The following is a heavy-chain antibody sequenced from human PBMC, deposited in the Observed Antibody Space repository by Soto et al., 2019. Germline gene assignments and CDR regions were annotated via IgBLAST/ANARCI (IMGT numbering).Heavy chain of an antibody. CDR3: ARALYYYDSSGPEGAFDI. J-gene: IGHJ3*02. V-gene: IGHV1-46*01. CDR1: GYTFTSYY. Sequence: ASVKGSCKASGYTFTSYYMHWVRQAPGQGLEWMGIINPSGGSTSYAQKFQGRVTMTRDTSTSTVYMELSSLRSEDTAVYYCARALYYYDSSGPEGAFDIWGQGTMVTVSS. CDR2: INPSGGST. D-gene: IGHD3-22*01.